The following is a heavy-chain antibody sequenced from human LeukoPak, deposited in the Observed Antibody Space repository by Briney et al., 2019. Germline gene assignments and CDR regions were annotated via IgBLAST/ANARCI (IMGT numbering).Heavy chain of an antibody. CDR3: AREGSTVTTLDGLIDG. V-gene: IGHV3-48*03. Sequence: PGGSLRLSCAASGFTFSSYEMKWVRQARGRGLEWVSYISSSGSTIYYADSVKGRFTISRDNAKNSLYLQMNSLRAEDTAVYYCAREGSTVTTLDGLIDGWGQGSLVTVSS. CDR2: ISSSGSTI. J-gene: IGHJ4*02. D-gene: IGHD4-17*01. CDR1: GFTFSSYE.